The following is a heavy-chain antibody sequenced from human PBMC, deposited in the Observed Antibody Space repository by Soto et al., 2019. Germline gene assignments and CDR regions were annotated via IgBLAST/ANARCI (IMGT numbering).Heavy chain of an antibody. J-gene: IGHJ4*02. Sequence: TGGSLRLSCTASGFTFNTHWMHWVRQAPGKGLVWVSRIYFDGITTNHADSVKGRLTVSRDNAKNTVYLHVNTLRDEDTAVYYCARGGAMGVDYWGQGTLVTV. V-gene: IGHV3-74*01. CDR2: IYFDGITT. CDR3: ARGGAMGVDY. D-gene: IGHD1-26*01. CDR1: GFTFNTHW.